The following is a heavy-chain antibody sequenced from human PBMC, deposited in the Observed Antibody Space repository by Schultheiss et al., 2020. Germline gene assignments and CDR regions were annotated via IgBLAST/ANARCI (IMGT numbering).Heavy chain of an antibody. CDR1: GYTFTSYY. Sequence: ASVKVSCKASGYTFTSYYMHWVRQAPGQGLEWMGIINPSGGSTSYAQKFQGRVTMTRDTSTSTAYMELSRLRSDDTAVYYCAKDLLSSSWKMAYYYYYGMDVWGQGTTVTVSS. D-gene: IGHD6-13*01. CDR2: INPSGGST. J-gene: IGHJ6*02. V-gene: IGHV1-46*01. CDR3: AKDLLSSSWKMAYYYYYGMDV.